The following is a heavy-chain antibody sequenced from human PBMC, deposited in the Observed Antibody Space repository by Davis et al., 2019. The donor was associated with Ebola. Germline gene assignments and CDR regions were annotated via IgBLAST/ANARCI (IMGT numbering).Heavy chain of an antibody. CDR3: ARDPRGDPRSAFDI. D-gene: IGHD2-21*02. J-gene: IGHJ3*02. V-gene: IGHV3-30*03. CDR2: ISYDGGNK. CDR1: GFTFSSYG. Sequence: GGSLRLSCAASGFTFSSYGMHWVRHPPGKGLEWVAVISYDGGNKDYADSVKGRLTISRDNSKNTLYLQMNSLRTDDTAVYYCARDPRGDPRSAFDIWGQGTMVTVSS.